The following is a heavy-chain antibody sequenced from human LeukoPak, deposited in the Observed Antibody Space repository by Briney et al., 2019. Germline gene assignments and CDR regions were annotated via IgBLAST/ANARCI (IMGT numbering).Heavy chain of an antibody. CDR1: GGSISTYF. Sequence: SETLSLTCTVSGGSISTYFWSWLRQPPGKGLEWMGYIYFSGSTNYNPSLKSRVTILVDTSKNQFSLKLTSLTAADTAVYYCAREAGAPSWFDLWGQGTLVTVSS. CDR2: IYFSGST. V-gene: IGHV4-59*01. CDR3: AREAGAPSWFDL. J-gene: IGHJ5*02. D-gene: IGHD3-10*01.